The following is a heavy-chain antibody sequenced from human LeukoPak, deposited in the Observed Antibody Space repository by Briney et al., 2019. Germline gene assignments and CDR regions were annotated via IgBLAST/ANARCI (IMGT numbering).Heavy chain of an antibody. CDR3: ARGYGSGSRFYYFDY. Sequence: SVKVSCKASGGTFSSYAIIWVRQAPGQGLEWMGGINPIFGTANYAQKFQGRVTITADESTSTAYMELSSLSSEDTAVSYCARGYGSGSRFYYFDYWGQGTLVTVSS. V-gene: IGHV1-69*13. CDR2: INPIFGTA. J-gene: IGHJ4*02. CDR1: GGTFSSYA. D-gene: IGHD3-10*01.